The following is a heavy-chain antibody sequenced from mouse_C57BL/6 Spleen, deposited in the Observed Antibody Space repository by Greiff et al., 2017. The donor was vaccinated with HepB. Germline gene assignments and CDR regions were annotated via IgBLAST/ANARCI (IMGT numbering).Heavy chain of an antibody. CDR3: ARDGYSAWFAY. J-gene: IGHJ3*01. Sequence: EVQRVESGVGLVKPGGSLKLSCAASGFTFSSYAMSWVRQTPEKRLEWVATISDGGSYTYYPDNVKGRFTISRDNAKNNLYLQMSHLKSEDTAMYYCARDGYSAWFAYWGQGTLVTVSA. V-gene: IGHV5-4*01. CDR1: GFTFSSYA. CDR2: ISDGGSYT. D-gene: IGHD2-3*01.